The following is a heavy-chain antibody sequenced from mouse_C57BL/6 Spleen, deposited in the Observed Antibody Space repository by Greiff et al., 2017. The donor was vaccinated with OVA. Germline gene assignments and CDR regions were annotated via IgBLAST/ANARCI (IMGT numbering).Heavy chain of an antibody. Sequence: VQLQQSGPELVKPGASVKISCKASGYTFTDYYMNWVKQSHGKSLEWIGDINPNNGGTSYNQKFKGKATLTVDKSSSTAYMQLRSLTSEDSAVYYCARGTYGNLFFAYWGQGTLVTVAA. V-gene: IGHV1-26*01. J-gene: IGHJ3*01. D-gene: IGHD2-1*01. CDR2: INPNNGGT. CDR3: ARGTYGNLFFAY. CDR1: GYTFTDYY.